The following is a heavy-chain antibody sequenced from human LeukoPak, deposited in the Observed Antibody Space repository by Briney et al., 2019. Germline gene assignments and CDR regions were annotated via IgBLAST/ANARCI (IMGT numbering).Heavy chain of an antibody. V-gene: IGHV4-39*01. CDR1: GTSMNSITYY. J-gene: IGHJ5*02. CDR2: IYYSGST. CDR3: ARSRPSYWFDP. Sequence: SETLSLTCTVSGTSMNSITYYWAWIRQPPGKGLEWLGSIYYSGSTYYNPSLKSRVTISVDTSKNQFSLKLSSVTAADTAVYYCARSRPSYWFDPWGQGTLVTVSS. D-gene: IGHD6-6*01.